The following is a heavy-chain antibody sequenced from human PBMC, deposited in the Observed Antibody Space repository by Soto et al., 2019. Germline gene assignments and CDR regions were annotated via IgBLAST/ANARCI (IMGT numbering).Heavy chain of an antibody. CDR2: IYYSGST. CDR3: ARDGRFLGMDV. D-gene: IGHD3-3*01. V-gene: IGHV4-31*03. J-gene: IGHJ6*03. CDR1: GGSINSGCFS. Sequence: PSEALSPPCPFPGGSINSGCFSWRWVREHPGKGLEWIGYIYYSGSTYYNPSLKSRVTISVDTSKNQFSLKLSSVTAADTAVYYCARDGRFLGMDVWGKGTTVTVSS.